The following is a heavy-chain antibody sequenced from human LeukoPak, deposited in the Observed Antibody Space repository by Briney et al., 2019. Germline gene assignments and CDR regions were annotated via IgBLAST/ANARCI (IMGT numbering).Heavy chain of an antibody. D-gene: IGHD3-10*01. V-gene: IGHV1-18*01. CDR2: ISAYNGNT. CDR1: GYTFTSYG. CDR3: ARDAITMVRGVVDP. J-gene: IGHJ5*02. Sequence: ASVKVSCKASGYTFTSYGISWVRQAPGQGLEWMGWISAYNGNTNYAQKLQGRVTMTTDTSTSTAYMELRSLRSDDTAVYYCARDAITMVRGVVDPWGQGTLVTVSS.